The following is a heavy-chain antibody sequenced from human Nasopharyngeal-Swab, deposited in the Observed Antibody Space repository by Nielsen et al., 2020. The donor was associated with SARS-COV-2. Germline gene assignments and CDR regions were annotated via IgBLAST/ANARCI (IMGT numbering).Heavy chain of an antibody. CDR2: INPNSGGT. CDR1: GGTFSSYA. Sequence: ASVKVSCKASGGTFSSYAISWVRQAPGQGLEWMGRINPNSGGTNYAQKFQGRVTMTRDTSINTAYMELSRLRSDDTAVYYCARLYCSGGSCYSSGGDDYWGQGTLVTVSS. J-gene: IGHJ4*02. CDR3: ARLYCSGGSCYSSGGDDY. D-gene: IGHD2-15*01. V-gene: IGHV1-2*06.